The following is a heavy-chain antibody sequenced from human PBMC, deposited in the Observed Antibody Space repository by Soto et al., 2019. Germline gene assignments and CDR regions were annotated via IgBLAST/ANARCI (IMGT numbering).Heavy chain of an antibody. CDR2: INPNSGGT. CDR3: ARRGILTGYSGGAYYYGMDV. D-gene: IGHD3-9*01. V-gene: IGHV1-2*02. CDR1: GYTFTGYY. Sequence: QVQLVQSGAEVKKPGASVKVSCKASGYTFTGYYMHWVRQAPGQGLEWMGWINPNSGGTNYAQKFQGRVTMTRDTSISTAYMELSRLRSDDTAVYYCARRGILTGYSGGAYYYGMDVWGQGTTVTVSS. J-gene: IGHJ6*02.